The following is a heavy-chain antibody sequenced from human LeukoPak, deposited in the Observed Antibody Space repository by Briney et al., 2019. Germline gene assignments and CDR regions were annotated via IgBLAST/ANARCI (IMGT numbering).Heavy chain of an antibody. J-gene: IGHJ4*02. Sequence: PGGSLRLSCAASGFTFSSYAMGWVRQAPGKGLEWVSAISGSGGSTYYADSVKGRFTISRDNSKNTLYLQMNSLRAEDTTVYYCAKSHLLRYFDWSKNYWGQGTLVTVSS. CDR3: AKSHLLRYFDWSKNY. CDR2: ISGSGGST. CDR1: GFTFSSYA. D-gene: IGHD3-9*01. V-gene: IGHV3-23*01.